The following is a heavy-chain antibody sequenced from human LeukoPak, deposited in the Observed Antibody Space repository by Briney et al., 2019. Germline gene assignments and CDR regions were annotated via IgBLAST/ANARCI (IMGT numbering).Heavy chain of an antibody. Sequence: QAGGSLRLSCAASGFTFSSYAMSWVRQAPGKGLEWVPAISGSGGSTYYADSVKGRSTISRDNSKNTLYLQMSSLRAEDTAVYYCAKSSSARGDGYTFDYWGQGTLVTVSS. D-gene: IGHD5-24*01. CDR1: GFTFSSYA. CDR2: ISGSGGST. CDR3: AKSSSARGDGYTFDY. J-gene: IGHJ4*02. V-gene: IGHV3-23*01.